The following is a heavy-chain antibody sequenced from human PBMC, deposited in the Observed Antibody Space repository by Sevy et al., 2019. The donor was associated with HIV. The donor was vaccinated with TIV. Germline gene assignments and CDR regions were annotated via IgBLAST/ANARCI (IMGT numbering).Heavy chain of an antibody. CDR3: ARDPLYYSHRDSYHLKYYFDY. D-gene: IGHD3-10*01. V-gene: IGHV3-33*01. J-gene: IGHJ4*02. Sequence: GGSLRLSYGASGFAFSRYGMHWVRQAPGKGLEWVAVIWHDGNYKYYADSVKGRFTISRDNSKNTLYLQMNSLRGDDSAVYFCARDPLYYSHRDSYHLKYYFDYWGQGTQVTVSS. CDR1: GFAFSRYG. CDR2: IWHDGNYK.